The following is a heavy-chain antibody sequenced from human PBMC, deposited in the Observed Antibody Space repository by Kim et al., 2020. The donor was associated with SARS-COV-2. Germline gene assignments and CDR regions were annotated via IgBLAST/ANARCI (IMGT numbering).Heavy chain of an antibody. CDR3: ARDGYYSGTYDY. V-gene: IGHV1-3*01. D-gene: IGHD3-22*01. Sequence: KDSQKFQGTGTITEDTSASTAYMELSSLGSEDTAVYYCARDGYYSGTYDYWGQGTLVTVSS. J-gene: IGHJ4*02.